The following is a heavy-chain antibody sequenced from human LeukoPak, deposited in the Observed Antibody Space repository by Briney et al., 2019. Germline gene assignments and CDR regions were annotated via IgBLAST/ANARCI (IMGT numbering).Heavy chain of an antibody. Sequence: SVKVSCKTSGFTFTNSAVEWVRQARGQRLEWIGWIVVGSSNTDYTQKFQERVTITRDMSTGTAFLELSSLRSEDTAVYYCAARPGGYASFDIWGQGTMVTVSS. CDR3: AARPGGYASFDI. J-gene: IGHJ3*02. D-gene: IGHD3-16*01. CDR1: GFTFTNSA. CDR2: IVVGSSNT. V-gene: IGHV1-58*01.